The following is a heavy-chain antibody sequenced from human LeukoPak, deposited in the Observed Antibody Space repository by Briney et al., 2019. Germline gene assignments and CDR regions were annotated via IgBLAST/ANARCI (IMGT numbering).Heavy chain of an antibody. Sequence: ASVKVSCKASGYTFTSYDINWVRQATGQGLEWMGWMNTNSGNTGYAQKLQGRVTITRNTSISTAHMELSSLRSEDTAVYYCARKGLRRNWFDPWGQGTLVTVSS. D-gene: IGHD5-12*01. J-gene: IGHJ5*02. CDR3: ARKGLRRNWFDP. V-gene: IGHV1-8*03. CDR1: GYTFTSYD. CDR2: MNTNSGNT.